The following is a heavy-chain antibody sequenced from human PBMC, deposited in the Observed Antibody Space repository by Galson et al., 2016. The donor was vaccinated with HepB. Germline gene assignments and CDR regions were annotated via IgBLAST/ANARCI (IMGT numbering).Heavy chain of an antibody. Sequence: SLRLSCAVSGFIVSNNYMIWVRQAPGKGLEWVSLIYSGGSTSYAGSVKGRFTISRDSSQNTLYLQMNSLRAEDTAVYYCAGRHSQWPHWGQGTLVTVSS. J-gene: IGHJ4*02. D-gene: IGHD6-19*01. CDR3: AGRHSQWPH. CDR1: GFIVSNNY. CDR2: IYSGGST. V-gene: IGHV3-53*01.